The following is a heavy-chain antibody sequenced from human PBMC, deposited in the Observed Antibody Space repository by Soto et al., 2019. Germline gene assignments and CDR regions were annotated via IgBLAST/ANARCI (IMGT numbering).Heavy chain of an antibody. CDR1: GFTFSNAW. V-gene: IGHV3-15*07. CDR3: TTDRYRRSWYGLYYFDY. D-gene: IGHD6-13*01. CDR2: IKSKTDGGTT. Sequence: GGSLRLSCAASGFTFSNAWMNWVRQAPGKGLEWVGRIKSKTDGGTTDYAAPVKGRFTISRDDSKNTLYLQMNSLKTEDTAVYYCTTDRYRRSWYGLYYFDYWGQGTLVTVSS. J-gene: IGHJ4*02.